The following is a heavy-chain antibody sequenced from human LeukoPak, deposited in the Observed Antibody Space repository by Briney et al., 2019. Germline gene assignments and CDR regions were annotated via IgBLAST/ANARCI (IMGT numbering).Heavy chain of an antibody. CDR2: ITPNADRT. CDR3: AIMHGYYDGSGYCVQ. CDR1: GFTFGSYG. V-gene: IGHV3-23*01. D-gene: IGHD3-22*01. Sequence: GGSLRLSCAASGFTFGSYGMSWVRQAPGKGLEWVSFITPNADRTSYADSVEGRFTISRDKPRNTLYMQMNSLRDEDTAVYYCAIMHGYYDGSGYCVQWGQGTLVTVSS. J-gene: IGHJ1*01.